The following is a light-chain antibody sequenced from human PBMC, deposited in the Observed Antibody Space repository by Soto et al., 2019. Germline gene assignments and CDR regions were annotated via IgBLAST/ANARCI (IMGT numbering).Light chain of an antibody. Sequence: DIVMTQSPLSLPVTPGEPDSISCRSSQSLLHSNGYNYLDWYLQKPGQSPQLLIYFGSNRASGVPDRFSGSGSGTDFTLKISRVEAEDVGVYYCMQSLQTLLTFGGGTKVEIK. V-gene: IGKV2-28*01. CDR2: FGS. CDR1: QSLLHSNGYNY. J-gene: IGKJ4*01. CDR3: MQSLQTLLT.